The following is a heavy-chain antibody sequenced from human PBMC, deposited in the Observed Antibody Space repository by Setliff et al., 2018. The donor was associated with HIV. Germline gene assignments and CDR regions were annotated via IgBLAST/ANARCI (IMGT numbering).Heavy chain of an antibody. V-gene: IGHV1-18*01. Sequence: GASVKVSCKASGYTFTTFGISWVRQAPGQGLEWMGWISAYNGHTNYAQKLQGRVTMTTDTSTSTAYMELRSLRSDDTAVYYCARPAPNYNFWSGYSFWFDPWGQGTLVTVSS. CDR1: GYTFTTFG. CDR2: ISAYNGHT. D-gene: IGHD3-3*01. CDR3: ARPAPNYNFWSGYSFWFDP. J-gene: IGHJ5*02.